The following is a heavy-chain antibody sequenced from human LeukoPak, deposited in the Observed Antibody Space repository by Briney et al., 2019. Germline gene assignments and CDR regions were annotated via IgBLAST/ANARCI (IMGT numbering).Heavy chain of an antibody. CDR3: AREPEATDGHHSSSPDLDY. J-gene: IGHJ4*02. V-gene: IGHV1-46*01. D-gene: IGHD6-6*01. CDR1: GYTFTSYY. Sequence: GASVKVSCKASGYTFTSYYMHWVRQAPGQGLEWMGIINPSGGSTSYAQKFQGRVTMTRDMSTSTVYMELSSLRSEDTAMYYCAREPEATDGHHSSSPDLDYWGQGTLVTVSS. CDR2: INPSGGST.